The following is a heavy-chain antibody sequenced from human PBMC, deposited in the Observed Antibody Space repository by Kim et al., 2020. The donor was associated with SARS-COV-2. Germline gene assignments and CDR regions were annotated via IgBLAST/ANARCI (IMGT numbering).Heavy chain of an antibody. D-gene: IGHD3-22*01. J-gene: IGHJ4*02. Sequence: GGSLRLSCAASGFTFSSYAMSWVRQAPGKGLEWVSAISGSGGSTYYADSVKGRFTISRDNSKNTLYLQMNSLRAEDTAVYYCAKDHYYDSSGYYFLGYFDYWGQGTLVTVSS. CDR2: ISGSGGST. V-gene: IGHV3-23*01. CDR1: GFTFSSYA. CDR3: AKDHYYDSSGYYFLGYFDY.